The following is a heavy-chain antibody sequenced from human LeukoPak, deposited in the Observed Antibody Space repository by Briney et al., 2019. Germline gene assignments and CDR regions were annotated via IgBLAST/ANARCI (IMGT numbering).Heavy chain of an antibody. J-gene: IGHJ1*01. CDR2: IYYSGST. CDR3: ARGPRTAAEYFQH. Sequence: PSETLSLTCTVSGGSISSYYWSWIRQPPGKGLEWIGYIYYSGSTNYNPSLRSRVTISVDTSKNQFSLKLSSVTAADTAVYYCARGPRTAAEYFQHWGQGTLVTVSS. D-gene: IGHD2-2*01. CDR1: GGSISSYY. V-gene: IGHV4-59*12.